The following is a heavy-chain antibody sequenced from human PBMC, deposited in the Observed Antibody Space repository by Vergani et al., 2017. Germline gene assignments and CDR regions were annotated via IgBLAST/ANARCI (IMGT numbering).Heavy chain of an antibody. CDR3: AHISDIVAAFSY. Sequence: QITLKESGPTLVKPTQTLTLTCTFSGFSLRPSGVGVGWIRQPPGKALEWLALIYWDDDKRYSPSLKSRLTITKDTSKNQVVLTMTNMDPVDTATYYCAHISDIVAAFSYWGQGTLVTVSS. J-gene: IGHJ4*02. V-gene: IGHV2-5*02. D-gene: IGHD5-12*01. CDR1: GFSLRPSGVG. CDR2: IYWDDDK.